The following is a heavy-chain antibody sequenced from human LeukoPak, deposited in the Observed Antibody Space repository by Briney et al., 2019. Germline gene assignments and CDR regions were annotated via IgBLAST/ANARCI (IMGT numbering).Heavy chain of an antibody. J-gene: IGHJ4*02. V-gene: IGHV4-30-4*01. D-gene: IGHD3-22*01. Sequence: PSQTLSLTCTVSGGSISSGDYYWSWIRQPPGKGLEWIGYIYYSGSTYYNPSLKSRVTISVDTSKNQFSLKLSSVTAADTAVYYCARDCKAHTMIRGVESRGLDYWGQGTLVTVSS. CDR2: IYYSGST. CDR3: ARDCKAHTMIRGVESRGLDY. CDR1: GGSISSGDYY.